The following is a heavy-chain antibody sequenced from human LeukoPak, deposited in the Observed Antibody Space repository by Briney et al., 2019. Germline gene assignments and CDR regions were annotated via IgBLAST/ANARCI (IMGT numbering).Heavy chain of an antibody. V-gene: IGHV3-23*01. CDR2: ISGSGGST. Sequence: GGSLRLSCAASGFTFSSYAMSWVRQAPGKGLEWVSAISGSGGSTYYADSVKGRFTISRDNSKNTLYLQMNSLRAEDTAVYYCAREPPRRYFDPQSGMDVWGQGTTVTVSS. CDR3: AREPPRRYFDPQSGMDV. J-gene: IGHJ6*02. D-gene: IGHD3-9*01. CDR1: GFTFSSYA.